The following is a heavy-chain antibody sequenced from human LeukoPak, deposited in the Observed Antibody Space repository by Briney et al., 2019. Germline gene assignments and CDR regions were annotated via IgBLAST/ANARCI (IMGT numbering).Heavy chain of an antibody. Sequence: SETLSLTCTVSGGSISSYYWSWIRQPTGKGLEWIGRIYTRGSTNYNPSLKSRVTMSVDTSKNQFSLKLSSVTAADTAVYYCARDFAYYYDSSGYYYALDAFDIWGQGTMVTVSS. J-gene: IGHJ3*02. CDR1: GGSISSYY. CDR2: IYTRGST. D-gene: IGHD3-22*01. CDR3: ARDFAYYYDSSGYYYALDAFDI. V-gene: IGHV4-4*07.